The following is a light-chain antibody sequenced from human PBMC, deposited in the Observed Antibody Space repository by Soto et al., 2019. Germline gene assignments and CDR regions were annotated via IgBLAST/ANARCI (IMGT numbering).Light chain of an antibody. CDR2: AAS. Sequence: AIQMTQSPSSLSASVGDRVTITCRASQDISNDLGWYQQKPGKAPNLLIYAASTLQSEVLSRFSGSGSGTDFTLTISSLQPEDSASYYCQQSYNTHSWTFGQGTKVEIK. CDR1: QDISND. CDR3: QQSYNTHSWT. J-gene: IGKJ1*01. V-gene: IGKV1-6*01.